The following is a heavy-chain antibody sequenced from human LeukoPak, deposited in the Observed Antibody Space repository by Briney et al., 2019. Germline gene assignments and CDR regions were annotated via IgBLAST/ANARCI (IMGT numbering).Heavy chain of an antibody. CDR1: GGSFSGYY. CDR3: ARGYGIVVVVAATAYNWFDP. CDR2: INHSGST. J-gene: IGHJ5*02. Sequence: SETLSLTCAVYGGSFSGYYWSWIRQPPGKGLEWIGGINHSGSTNYNPSLKSRVTISVDTSKNQFSLKLSSVTAADTAVYYCARGYGIVVVVAATAYNWFDPWGQGTLVTVSS. V-gene: IGHV4-34*01. D-gene: IGHD2-15*01.